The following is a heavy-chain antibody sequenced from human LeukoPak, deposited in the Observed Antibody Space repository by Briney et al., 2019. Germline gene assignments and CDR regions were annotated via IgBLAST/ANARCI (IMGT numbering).Heavy chain of an antibody. D-gene: IGHD3-10*01. J-gene: IGHJ4*02. CDR3: AKGAYGSGSIYYFDY. CDR2: ISSSSSTI. CDR1: GFTFSSYS. Sequence: GGSLRLSCAASGFTFSSYSMNWVRQAPGKGLEWVSYISSSSSTIYYADSVKGRFTISRDNAKNSLYLQMNSLRAEDTALYYCAKGAYGSGSIYYFDYWGQGTLVTVSS. V-gene: IGHV3-48*04.